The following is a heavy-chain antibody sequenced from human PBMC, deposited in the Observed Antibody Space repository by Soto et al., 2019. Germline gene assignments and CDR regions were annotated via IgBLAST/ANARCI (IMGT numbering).Heavy chain of an antibody. Sequence: EVQLLESGGDLVQPGESLRLSCVASGFTFTTYGMSWVRRAPGKGLEWVSVISGSGRTAYYADSVKGRFTISRDNSKNTLYLDMDSLRAEDTASYYCAKSMTTETTASDYWGQGTLVTVSS. CDR1: GFTFTTYG. CDR3: AKSMTTETTASDY. D-gene: IGHD4-17*01. V-gene: IGHV3-23*01. CDR2: ISGSGRTA. J-gene: IGHJ4*02.